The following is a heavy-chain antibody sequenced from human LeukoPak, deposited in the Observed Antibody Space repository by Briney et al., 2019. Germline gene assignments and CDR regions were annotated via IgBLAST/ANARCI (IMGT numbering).Heavy chain of an antibody. CDR2: ISYDGSNK. D-gene: IGHD2-21*02. CDR3: AKDLGGWGRLGLNDY. V-gene: IGHV3-30*18. Sequence: PGGSLRLSCAASGFTFSSYGMHWVRQAPGKGLEWVAVISYDGSNKYYADSVKGRFTISRDNSKNTLYLQMNSLRAEDTAVYYCAKDLGGWGRLGLNDYWGQGTLVTVSS. CDR1: GFTFSSYG. J-gene: IGHJ4*02.